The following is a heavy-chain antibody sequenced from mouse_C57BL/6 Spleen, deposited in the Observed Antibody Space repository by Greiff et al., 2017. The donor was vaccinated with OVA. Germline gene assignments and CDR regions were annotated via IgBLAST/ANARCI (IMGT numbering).Heavy chain of an antibody. CDR3: TTYYGSGAD. Sequence: VQLQQSGAELVRPGASVKLSCTASGFNIKDDYMHWVKQRPEQGLEWIGWIDPENGDTEYASKFQGKATITADTSSNTAYLQLSSLTSDDTAVYYCTTYYGSGADWGQGTLVTVSA. CDR2: IDPENGDT. V-gene: IGHV14-4*01. D-gene: IGHD1-1*01. J-gene: IGHJ3*01. CDR1: GFNIKDDY.